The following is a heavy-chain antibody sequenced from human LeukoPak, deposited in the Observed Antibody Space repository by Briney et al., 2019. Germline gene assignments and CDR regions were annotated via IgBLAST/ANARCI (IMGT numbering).Heavy chain of an antibody. V-gene: IGHV3-23*01. J-gene: IGHJ4*02. CDR1: GFTFNSYG. CDR2: ISDSGHTT. CDR3: AKEGGYFDWPFTFDY. D-gene: IGHD3-9*01. Sequence: GGPLRLSCAASGFTFNSYGMSWVRQAPGKGLEWVSGISDSGHTTYSADSVKGRFTISRDNSKNTLYLQMNSLRAEDTAVYYCAKEGGYFDWPFTFDYWGQGTLVTVSS.